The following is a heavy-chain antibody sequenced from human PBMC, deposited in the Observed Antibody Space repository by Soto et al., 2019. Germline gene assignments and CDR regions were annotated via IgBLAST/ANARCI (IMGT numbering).Heavy chain of an antibody. CDR1: GYSFSSFG. Sequence: ASVEVSCEASGYSFSSFGISWVRQAPGQGLEWVGWVSVPSGDTSSAQNFQGRVTVTTDTSTSTAYMEVGSLRSDDTAVYYCARTCRSGGSCYLEYWGEGTLVTVSS. CDR3: ARTCRSGGSCYLEY. J-gene: IGHJ4*02. V-gene: IGHV1-18*01. CDR2: VSVPSGDT. D-gene: IGHD2-15*01.